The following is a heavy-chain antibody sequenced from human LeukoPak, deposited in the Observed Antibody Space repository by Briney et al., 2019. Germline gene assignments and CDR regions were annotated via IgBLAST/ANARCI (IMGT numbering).Heavy chain of an antibody. CDR3: AKRAAYSSSWHNWFDP. V-gene: IGHV3-23*01. D-gene: IGHD6-13*01. CDR2: ISGSGGST. CDR1: GFTFSSYA. Sequence: GGSLRLPCAASGFTFSSYAMSWVRQAPGKGLEWVSAISGSGGSTYYADSVKGRFTISRDNSKNTLYLQMNSLRAEDTAVYYCAKRAAYSSSWHNWFDPWGQGTLVTVSS. J-gene: IGHJ5*02.